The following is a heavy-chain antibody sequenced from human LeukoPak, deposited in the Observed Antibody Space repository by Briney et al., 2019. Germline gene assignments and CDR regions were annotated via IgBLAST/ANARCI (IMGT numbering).Heavy chain of an antibody. CDR1: GFSIDDYA. J-gene: IGHJ4*01. CDR2: INWNSVSI. D-gene: IGHD2-8*01. Sequence: PGRSLRLSCAASGFSIDDYAMHWVRQAPGKGLEWVSGINWNSVSIVYADSVKGRFTISRDNAKNSLYLQMNSLRPEDTALYYCSTDPRLLMYWGHGTLVTVSS. V-gene: IGHV3-9*01. CDR3: STDPRLLMY.